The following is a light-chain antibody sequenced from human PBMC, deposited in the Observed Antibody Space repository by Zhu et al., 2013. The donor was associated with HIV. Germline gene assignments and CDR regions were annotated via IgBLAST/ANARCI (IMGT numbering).Light chain of an antibody. CDR3: QQFDNLPLT. CDR2: DAS. Sequence: DIQMTQSPSTLSVSVGDRVTITCQASQDISTYLNWYQQKPGRAPKLLIYDASNLERGVPSRFSGSGSGTDFTFTISSLQPEDTATYFCQQFDNLPLTFGPGTKVDV. CDR1: QDISTY. V-gene: IGKV1-33*01. J-gene: IGKJ3*01.